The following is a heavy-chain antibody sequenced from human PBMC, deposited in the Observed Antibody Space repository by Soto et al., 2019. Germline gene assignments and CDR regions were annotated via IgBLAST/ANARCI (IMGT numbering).Heavy chain of an antibody. D-gene: IGHD2-2*01. CDR2: INPSGGST. CDR3: ARDLRPRSSKGPFDP. V-gene: IGHV1-46*01. J-gene: IGHJ5*02. Sequence: ASVKVSCKASGYTFTSYYMHWVRQAPGQGLEWMGIINPSGGSTSYAQKFQGRVTMTRDTSTSTVYMELSSLRSEGTAVYYCARDLRPRSSKGPFDPWGQGTLVTVSS. CDR1: GYTFTSYY.